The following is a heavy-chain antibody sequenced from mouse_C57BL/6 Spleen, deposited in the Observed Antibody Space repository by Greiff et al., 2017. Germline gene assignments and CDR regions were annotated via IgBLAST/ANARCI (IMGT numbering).Heavy chain of an antibody. CDR3: ARQGPTDAMDY. CDR2: ISSGGSYT. J-gene: IGHJ4*01. V-gene: IGHV5-6*01. CDR1: GFTFSSYG. Sequence: EVQGVESGGDLVKPGGSLKLSCAASGFTFSSYGMSWVRQTPDKRLEWVATISSGGSYTYYPDSVKGRFTISRDNAKNTLYLQMSSLKSEDTAMYYCARQGPTDAMDYWGQGTSVTVSS. D-gene: IGHD1-1*01.